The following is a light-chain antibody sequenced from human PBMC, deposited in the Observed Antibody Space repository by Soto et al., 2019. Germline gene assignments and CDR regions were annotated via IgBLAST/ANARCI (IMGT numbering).Light chain of an antibody. J-gene: IGKJ5*01. CDR2: GAS. CDR3: QDYGSSPRT. Sequence: EIVLTQSPGTLSLSPGERATLSCRASQSVSSSYLGWYQQKPGQAPRLLIFGASNRATGIPERFSGSGSGTDFTLAISGLEPEDFAVYYCQDYGSSPRTLGQGTRLEI. V-gene: IGKV3-20*01. CDR1: QSVSSSY.